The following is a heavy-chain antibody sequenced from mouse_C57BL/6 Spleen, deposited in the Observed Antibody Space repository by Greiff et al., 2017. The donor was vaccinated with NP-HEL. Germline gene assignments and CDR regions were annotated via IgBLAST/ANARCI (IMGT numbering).Heavy chain of an antibody. Sequence: VQLQQSGPELVKPGASVKISCKASGYAFSSSWMNWVKQRPGKGLECIGRIYPGDGDTNYNGKFKGKATLTADKSSSTAYMQLSSLSSEDSAVYFCARWDYYGSSPRYFDVWGTGTTVTVSS. CDR2: IYPGDGDT. CDR1: GYAFSSSW. CDR3: ARWDYYGSSPRYFDV. V-gene: IGHV1-82*01. D-gene: IGHD1-1*01. J-gene: IGHJ1*03.